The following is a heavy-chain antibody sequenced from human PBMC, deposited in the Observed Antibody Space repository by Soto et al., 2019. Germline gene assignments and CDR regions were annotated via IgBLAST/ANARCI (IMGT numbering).Heavy chain of an antibody. CDR3: VRRVPGNYDY. CDR1: GFTFSSYD. D-gene: IGHD1-7*01. Sequence: EVQLAESGRGMVQPGGSLRLSCVASGFTFSSYDMHWVRQAPGKGLEYVSSISSNGGTTYYGNSVKGRFTISRDNSKNTLYLQMGSLRAEDMAVYYCVRRVPGNYDYWGQGTLVTVSS. V-gene: IGHV3-64*01. CDR2: ISSNGGTT. J-gene: IGHJ4*02.